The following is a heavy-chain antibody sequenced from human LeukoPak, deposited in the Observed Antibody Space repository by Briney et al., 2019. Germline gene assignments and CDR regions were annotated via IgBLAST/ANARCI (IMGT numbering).Heavy chain of an antibody. J-gene: IGHJ4*02. CDR1: GYSFTSYW. D-gene: IGHD6-6*01. V-gene: IGHV5-51*01. CDR3: ARLHRDRPKRIDEYSSSGAGSDY. Sequence: GESLKISCKGSGYSFTSYWIGWVRQMPGKGLEWMGIIYPGDSDTRYSPSFQGQVTISADKSISTAYLQWSSLKASDTAMYYCARLHRDRPKRIDEYSSSGAGSDYWGQGTLVTVSS. CDR2: IYPGDSDT.